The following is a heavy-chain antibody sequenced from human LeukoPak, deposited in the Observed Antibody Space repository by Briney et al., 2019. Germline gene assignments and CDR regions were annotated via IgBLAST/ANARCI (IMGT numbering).Heavy chain of an antibody. Sequence: SETLSLTCTVSGGSISSSSYYWGWIRQPPGKGLEWIGSIYYSGSTYYNPSLKSRVTISVDTSKNQFSLKLSSVTAADTAVYYCASLYCSSNSCYLMGYGMDVWGQGTRSPSP. CDR3: ASLYCSSNSCYLMGYGMDV. J-gene: IGHJ6*02. CDR1: GGSISSSSYY. D-gene: IGHD2-2*01. V-gene: IGHV4-39*01. CDR2: IYYSGST.